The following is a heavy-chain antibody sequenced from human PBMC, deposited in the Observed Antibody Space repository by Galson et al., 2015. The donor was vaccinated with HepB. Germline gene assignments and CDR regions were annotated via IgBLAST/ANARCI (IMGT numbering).Heavy chain of an antibody. D-gene: IGHD3-22*01. V-gene: IGHV1-24*01. CDR2: FDPEDGET. CDR3: ATARLSGYPIDY. Sequence: SVKVYCKVSGYTLTELSMQWVRQAPGKGLEWMGGFDPEDGETIYAQKFQGRGTMNEDTSTDTAYMERSSLRSEDTAVYYCATARLSGYPIDYWGQGTLVTVSS. CDR1: GYTLTELS. J-gene: IGHJ4*02.